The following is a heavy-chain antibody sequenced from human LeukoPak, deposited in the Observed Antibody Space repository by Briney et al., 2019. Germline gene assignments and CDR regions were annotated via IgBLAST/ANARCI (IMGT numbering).Heavy chain of an antibody. CDR1: GGTFSSYA. V-gene: IGHV1-69*01. CDR2: IIPIFGTA. J-gene: IGHJ3*02. Sequence: GSSVKVPCKASGGTFSSYAISWVRQAPGQGLEWMGGIIPIFGTANYAQKFQGRVTITADESTSTAYMELSSLRSEDTAVYYCASNLGSVAFDIWGQGTMVTVSS. CDR3: ASNLGSVAFDI.